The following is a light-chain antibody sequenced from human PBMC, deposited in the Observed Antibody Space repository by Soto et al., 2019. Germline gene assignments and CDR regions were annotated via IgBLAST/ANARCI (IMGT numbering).Light chain of an antibody. Sequence: EIVLTQSPGTLSLSPGEGATVSCRASQSVNSNLLAWFQQKPGQAPRLLIHDASRRATGIPDRFSGSGSGTDFTLSISRLEPEGFAVYCCHQYVSSPLSFGQGTKLEIK. J-gene: IGKJ2*01. CDR3: HQYVSSPLS. CDR2: DAS. V-gene: IGKV3-20*01. CDR1: QSVNSNL.